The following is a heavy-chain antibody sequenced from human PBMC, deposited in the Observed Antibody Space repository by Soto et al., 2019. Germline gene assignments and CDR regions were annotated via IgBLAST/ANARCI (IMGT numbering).Heavy chain of an antibody. J-gene: IGHJ4*02. V-gene: IGHV3-48*02. CDR2: ISSSSSTI. Sequence: PGGSLRLSCTASGFTFSSYSMNWVRQAPGKGLEWVSYISSSSSTIYYADSVKGRFTISRDNAKNSLYLQMNSLRDEDTAVYYKARKKTGGNPTSPFFDYWGQGTRVTVSS. CDR1: GFTFSSYS. D-gene: IGHD2-2*01. CDR3: ARKKTGGNPTSPFFDY.